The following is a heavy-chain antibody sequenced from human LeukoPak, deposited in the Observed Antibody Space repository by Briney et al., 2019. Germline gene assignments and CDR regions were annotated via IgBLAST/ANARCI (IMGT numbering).Heavy chain of an antibody. Sequence: ASVKVSCKASGYTFTSYDINWVRQATGQGLEWMGWMNPNSGNTGYAQKFQGRVTMTRNTSISTAYMELSSLRSEDTAVYYCARLRAGYCSGGSCYFSDYWGQGTLVTVSS. CDR1: GYTFTSYD. CDR3: ARLRAGYCSGGSCYFSDY. CDR2: MNPNSGNT. J-gene: IGHJ4*02. D-gene: IGHD2-15*01. V-gene: IGHV1-8*01.